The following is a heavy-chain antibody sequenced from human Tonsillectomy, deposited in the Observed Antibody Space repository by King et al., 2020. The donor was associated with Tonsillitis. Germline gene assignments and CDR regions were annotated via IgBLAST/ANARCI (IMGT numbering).Heavy chain of an antibody. V-gene: IGHV3-30-3*01. CDR2: LSADGSNG. CDR1: GFIFRNYA. J-gene: IGHJ6*03. CDR3: ARDLSTVAGHQNYNDMDV. D-gene: IGHD6-19*01. Sequence: VQLVESGGGVVQPGRSRRLSCAASGFIFRNYAIHWVRQAPGKGLEWVAVLSADGSNGYFADSVQGRFTISRDNSKNTLSLQMNSLRTEDTAVYYCARDLSTVAGHQNYNDMDVWGQGTTVTVSS.